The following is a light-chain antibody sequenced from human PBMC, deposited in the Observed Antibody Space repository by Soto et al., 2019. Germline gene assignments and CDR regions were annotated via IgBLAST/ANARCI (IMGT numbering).Light chain of an antibody. Sequence: EIVLTQSPGTLSLSPGERATLSCRASQSFSNNYLAWYQQKPGQAPRLLIYGASSRATGIPDRFTGSGSGTDFTLTISRLEPEDFAVYYCQQYRDSRTVXQGTKLDIK. CDR1: QSFSNNY. V-gene: IGKV3-20*01. CDR2: GAS. J-gene: IGKJ1*01. CDR3: QQYRDSRT.